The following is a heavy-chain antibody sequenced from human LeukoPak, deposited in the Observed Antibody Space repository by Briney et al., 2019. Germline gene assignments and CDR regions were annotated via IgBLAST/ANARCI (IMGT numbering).Heavy chain of an antibody. D-gene: IGHD3-3*01. CDR3: ARQNDFRLDY. V-gene: IGHV5-51*01. J-gene: IGHJ4*02. CDR1: GYTFSSYW. CDR2: IYPGDSDT. Sequence: GESLRISCKGSGYTFSSYWIGWVRQMPGKGLEWMGIIYPGDSDTRYSPSLQGQVTISVNTSIGTAYLQWSSLKASDTAIYYCARQNDFRLDYWGQGTLVTVSS.